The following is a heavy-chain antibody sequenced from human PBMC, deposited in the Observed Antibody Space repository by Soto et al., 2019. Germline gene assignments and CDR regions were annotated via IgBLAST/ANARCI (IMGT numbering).Heavy chain of an antibody. D-gene: IGHD3-10*01. CDR1: GFTCGSYS. J-gene: IGHJ2*01. CDR2: ISGSGEST. V-gene: IGHV3-23*01. CDR3: AKGGEYWYFDL. Sequence: EMQLLDSGGGLVQPGGSLRLSCAASGFTCGSYSISWIRQPPGKGLEWVATISGSGESTYYADSVKGRFTISRDNSKNTLYLQMNSLRAEDTAVYHCAKGGEYWYFDLWGRGTLVTVSS.